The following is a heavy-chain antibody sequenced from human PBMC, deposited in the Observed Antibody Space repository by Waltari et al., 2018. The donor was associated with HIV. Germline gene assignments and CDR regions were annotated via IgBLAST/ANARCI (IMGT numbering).Heavy chain of an antibody. CDR2: IEETGRP. V-gene: IGHV4-59*01. CDR1: GASINLYS. D-gene: IGHD6-19*01. CDR3: ARTRMVSSDWYAGGPAWFDP. J-gene: IGHJ5*02. Sequence: QVQLQESGPRLVKPSETLSLTCTVSGASINLYSWTWVRQIQGRQLEWIGYIEETGRPKYNPSLRRRITVSLDTSEKEVYLNLTSVTPADTATYYCARTRMVSSDWYAGGPAWFDPWGQGILVTVSS.